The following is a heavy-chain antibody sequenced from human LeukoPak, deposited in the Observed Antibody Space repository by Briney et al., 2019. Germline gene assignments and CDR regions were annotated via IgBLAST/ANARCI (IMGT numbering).Heavy chain of an antibody. CDR1: GASISSYY. J-gene: IGHJ4*02. D-gene: IGHD6-19*01. Sequence: KPSETLSLTCSVSGASISSYYWSWIRQPPGKGLEWIGYIYYSGSTNYNPSLKSRVAISVDTSKSQFSLKLTSVTAADTAVYYCARRYSSGWLFDYWGQGTLVTVSS. V-gene: IGHV4-59*08. CDR2: IYYSGST. CDR3: ARRYSSGWLFDY.